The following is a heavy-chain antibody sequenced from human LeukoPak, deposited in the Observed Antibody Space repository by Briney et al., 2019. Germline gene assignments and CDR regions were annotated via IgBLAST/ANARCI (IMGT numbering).Heavy chain of an antibody. CDR3: ARQSALGYCSGGSCQAFDY. J-gene: IGHJ4*02. Sequence: SETLSLTCTVSGGSISSGSYYWSWIRQPAGKGLEWIGRIYTSGSTNYNPSLKSRVTISVDTSKNQFSLKLSSVTAADTAVYYCARQSALGYCSGGSCQAFDYWGQGTLVTVSS. V-gene: IGHV4-61*02. D-gene: IGHD2-15*01. CDR2: IYTSGST. CDR1: GGSISSGSYY.